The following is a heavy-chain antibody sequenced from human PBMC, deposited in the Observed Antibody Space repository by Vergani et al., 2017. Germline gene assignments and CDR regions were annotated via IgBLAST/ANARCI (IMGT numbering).Heavy chain of an antibody. J-gene: IGHJ4*02. Sequence: QLQLQESGSGLVKPSQTLSLTCAVSGGSISSGGYSWSWVRQPPGKGLEWIGYIYHSGSPYYNPSLKSRVTISLDRYKNQFSLKLSSVTAADTAVYYFARVFGSPPNFDYWGQGTLVIVSS. D-gene: IGHD3-10*01. CDR1: GGSISSGGYS. V-gene: IGHV4-30-2*01. CDR2: IYHSGSP. CDR3: ARVFGSPPNFDY.